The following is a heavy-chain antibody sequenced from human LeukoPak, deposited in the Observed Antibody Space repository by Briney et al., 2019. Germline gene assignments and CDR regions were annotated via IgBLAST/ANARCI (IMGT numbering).Heavy chain of an antibody. CDR3: ARGLDYYGSGSL. CDR2: IYYSGST. J-gene: IGHJ4*02. V-gene: IGHV4-59*01. D-gene: IGHD3-10*01. Sequence: SETLSLTCTVSGGSISSYYWSWIRQPPGKGLEWVGYIYYSGSTNYNPSLKGRVTISVDTSKNQFSLKLSSVTAADTAVYYCARGLDYYGSGSLWGQGTLVTVSS. CDR1: GGSISSYY.